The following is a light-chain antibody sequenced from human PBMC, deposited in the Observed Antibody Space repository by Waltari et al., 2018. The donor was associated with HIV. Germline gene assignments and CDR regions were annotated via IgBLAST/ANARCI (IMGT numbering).Light chain of an antibody. CDR3: SSYTSINTLV. V-gene: IGLV2-14*01. J-gene: IGLJ3*02. CDR2: EVS. Sequence: QSALTQPASVSGSPGQSITISCTGTSSDVGRYDYVSWYQQHPGKAPKFMIYEVSNRPSGVSTRFSGSKSGNTASLTISGRQAEDEADYYCSSYTSINTLVFGGGTKLTVL. CDR1: SSDVGRYDY.